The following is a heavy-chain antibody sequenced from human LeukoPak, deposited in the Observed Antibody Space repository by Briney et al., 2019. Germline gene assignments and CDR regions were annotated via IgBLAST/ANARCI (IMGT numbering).Heavy chain of an antibody. Sequence: SETLSLTCAVDGGSFSGYYWSWVRQPPGKGLEWMGEINHSGSTNYNPSLKSRVTISVDTSKNQFSLKLSSVTAADTAVYYCASQLTGDHHAFDIWGQGTMVTVSS. D-gene: IGHD7-27*01. J-gene: IGHJ3*02. CDR1: GGSFSGYY. V-gene: IGHV4-34*01. CDR2: INHSGST. CDR3: ASQLTGDHHAFDI.